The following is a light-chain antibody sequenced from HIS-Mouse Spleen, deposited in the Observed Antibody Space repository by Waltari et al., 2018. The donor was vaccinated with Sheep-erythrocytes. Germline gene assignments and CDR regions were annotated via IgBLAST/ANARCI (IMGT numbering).Light chain of an antibody. CDR2: EVS. Sequence: QSALTPPASVSGSPGPSITISCTGTSSDLGGYNYVSWYQQHPGKAPKLMIYEVSNRPSGVSNRFSGSKSGNTASLTISGLQAEDEADYYCSSYTSSSTWVFGGGTKLTVL. CDR1: SSDLGGYNY. CDR3: SSYTSSSTWV. J-gene: IGLJ3*02. V-gene: IGLV2-14*01.